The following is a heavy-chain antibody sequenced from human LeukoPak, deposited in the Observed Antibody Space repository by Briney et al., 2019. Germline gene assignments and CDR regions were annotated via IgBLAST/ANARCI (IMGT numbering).Heavy chain of an antibody. D-gene: IGHD3-10*01. CDR1: GGSISSGGYS. CDR2: IYHSGST. J-gene: IGHJ4*02. CDR3: ARDYGGSGSYYRSFDY. V-gene: IGHV4-30-2*01. Sequence: SETLSLTCAVSGGSISSGGYSWSWIRQPPGKGLEWIGYIYHSGSTYYNPSLKSRVTISVDRSKNQFSLKLSSVTAADTAVYYCARDYGGSGSYYRSFDYWGQGTLVTVSS.